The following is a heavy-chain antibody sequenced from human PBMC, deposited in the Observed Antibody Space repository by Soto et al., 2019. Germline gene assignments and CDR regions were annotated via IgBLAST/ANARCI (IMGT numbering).Heavy chain of an antibody. D-gene: IGHD6-6*01. CDR3: ASTRVLYYYYGMDV. Sequence: ASVKVSCKASGYTLTSYAMHWVRQAPGQRLEWMGWISAYNGNTNYAQKLQGRVTMTTDTSTSTAYMELRSLRSDDTAVYYCASTRVLYYYYGMDVWGQGTTVTVSS. CDR1: GYTLTSYA. CDR2: ISAYNGNT. J-gene: IGHJ6*02. V-gene: IGHV1-18*01.